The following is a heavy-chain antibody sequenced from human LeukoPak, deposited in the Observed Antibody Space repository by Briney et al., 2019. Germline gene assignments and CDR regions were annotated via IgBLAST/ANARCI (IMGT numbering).Heavy chain of an antibody. J-gene: IGHJ3*02. V-gene: IGHV3-23*01. CDR3: AKGDSSGWDTPADI. CDR2: ITGSGGNT. D-gene: IGHD3-22*01. Sequence: GGSLRLSCAASGFTFSSYAMSWVRQAPGKGLECVSGITGSGGNTFYADSVKGRFTISRDTSKNTLYLQMNSLRAEDTAIYYYAKGDSSGWDTPADIRGQGTMVTVSS. CDR1: GFTFSSYA.